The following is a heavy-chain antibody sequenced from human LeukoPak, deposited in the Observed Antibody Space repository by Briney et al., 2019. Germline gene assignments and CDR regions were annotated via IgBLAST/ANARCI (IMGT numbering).Heavy chain of an antibody. CDR2: VNPNSGGT. J-gene: IGHJ4*02. D-gene: IGHD5-24*01. Sequence: ASVKVSCKASGYTFTCYYMHWVRQAPGQGLEWMGRVNPNSGGTNYAQKFQGRVTMTRDTSISTAYMELSRLRSDDTAVYYCARVLFRRDGYNAHYWGQGTLVTVSS. V-gene: IGHV1-2*06. CDR1: GYTFTCYY. CDR3: ARVLFRRDGYNAHY.